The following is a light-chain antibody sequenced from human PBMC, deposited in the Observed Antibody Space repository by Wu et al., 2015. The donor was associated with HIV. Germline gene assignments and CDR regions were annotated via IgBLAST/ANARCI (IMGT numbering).Light chain of an antibody. V-gene: IGKV3-20*01. CDR2: DAS. CDR1: QNVGKS. J-gene: IGKJ1*01. CDR3: QQYGRSPQT. Sequence: IVLTQSPVTLSLSPGDRATLFCRASQNVGKSLAWYQHRPGRIPRILVYDASNRATGIPDRFSGSGSGTDFTLTISRLEPEDFAVYYCQQYGRSPQTVGQGTKVEIK.